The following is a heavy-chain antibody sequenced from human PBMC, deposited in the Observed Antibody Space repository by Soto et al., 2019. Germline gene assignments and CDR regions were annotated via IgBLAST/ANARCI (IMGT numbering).Heavy chain of an antibody. J-gene: IGHJ4*02. CDR2: IRSKANSYAT. Sequence: GGSLRLSCAASGFTFSGSAMHWVRQASGKGLEWVGRIRSKANSYATAYAASVKGRFTISRDDSKNTAYLQMNSLKTEDTAVYYCTTTIFGVVRMGWGQGTLVTVSS. CDR1: GFTFSGSA. V-gene: IGHV3-73*01. D-gene: IGHD3-3*01. CDR3: TTTIFGVVRMG.